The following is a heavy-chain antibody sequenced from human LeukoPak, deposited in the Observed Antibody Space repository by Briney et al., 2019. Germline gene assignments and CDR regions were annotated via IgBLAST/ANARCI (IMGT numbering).Heavy chain of an antibody. CDR2: ISRGGSTI. CDR3: ARVSGYRSSTSCYFWFDS. V-gene: IGHV3-48*04. J-gene: IGHJ5*01. D-gene: IGHD2-2*01. Sequence: GSLRLSCAASGFTFSSYGMHWVRQAPGKGLEWVSYISRGGSTIYYADSVKGRFTISRDNAKNSLYLQMNSLRAEDTAVYYCARVSGYRSSTSCYFWFDSWGQGTLVTVSS. CDR1: GFTFSSYG.